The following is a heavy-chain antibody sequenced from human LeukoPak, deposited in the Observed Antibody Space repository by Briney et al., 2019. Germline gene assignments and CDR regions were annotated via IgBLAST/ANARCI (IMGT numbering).Heavy chain of an antibody. CDR2: IYYSGST. D-gene: IGHD2-15*01. CDR1: GYSISSGYY. V-gene: IGHV4-61*01. J-gene: IGHJ4*02. Sequence: SETLSLTCTVSGYSISSGYYWGWIRQPPGKGLEWIGYIYYSGSTNYNPSLKSRVTISVDTSKNQFSLKLSSVTSADTAVCYCARDDCSGGSCYSYYWGQGTLVTVSS. CDR3: ARDDCSGGSCYSYY.